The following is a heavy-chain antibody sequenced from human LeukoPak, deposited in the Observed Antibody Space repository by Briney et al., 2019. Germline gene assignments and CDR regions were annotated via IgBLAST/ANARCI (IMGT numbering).Heavy chain of an antibody. CDR1: GYTFTNYY. Sequence: ASVKVSCKASGYTFTNYYMHWVRQAPGQGLEWMGWISAYNGNTNYAQKLQGRVTMTTDTSTSTAYMELRSLRSDDTAVYYCARANYYGSGSYLTNWGQGTLVTVSS. CDR2: ISAYNGNT. D-gene: IGHD3-10*01. J-gene: IGHJ4*02. V-gene: IGHV1-18*04. CDR3: ARANYYGSGSYLTN.